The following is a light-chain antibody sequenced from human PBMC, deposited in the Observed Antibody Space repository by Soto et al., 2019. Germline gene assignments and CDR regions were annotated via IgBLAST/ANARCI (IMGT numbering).Light chain of an antibody. Sequence: DIQLTQSPSFLSASVGDRVTITCRASQGISSFLAWYQQTPGKAPKLLIYAASTLQSGVPSRFSGSASGTEFTLTISSLQPEDFATYYCQQLKSYPLTFGGGTKVEIK. CDR1: QGISSF. V-gene: IGKV1-9*01. CDR2: AAS. CDR3: QQLKSYPLT. J-gene: IGKJ4*01.